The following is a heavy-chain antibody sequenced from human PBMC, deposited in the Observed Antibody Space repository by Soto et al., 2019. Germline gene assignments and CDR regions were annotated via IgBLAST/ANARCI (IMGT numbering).Heavy chain of an antibody. Sequence: QVQLVESGGGVVQPGRSLRLSCAASGFTFSSYGMHWVRQAPGKGLEWVAVISYDGSNKYYADSVKGRFTISRDNSKNTLYLQMNSLRAEDTAVYYCAKEGPGGWYDYWGQGTLVTVSS. CDR1: GFTFSSYG. V-gene: IGHV3-30*18. J-gene: IGHJ4*02. CDR3: AKEGPGGWYDY. D-gene: IGHD6-19*01. CDR2: ISYDGSNK.